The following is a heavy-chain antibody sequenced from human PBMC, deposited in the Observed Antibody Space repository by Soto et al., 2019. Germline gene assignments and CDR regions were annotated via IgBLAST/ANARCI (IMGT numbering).Heavy chain of an antibody. D-gene: IGHD2-2*01. J-gene: IGHJ4*02. V-gene: IGHV4-30-2*01. CDR2: MYHSGST. CDR1: GGSISSGGYS. Sequence: SETLSLTCAVSGGSISSGGYSWSWIRQPPGKGLEWIGYMYHSGSTYYNPSLKSRVAISIDRSKNQFSLKLSSVTAADTAVYYYARVPDYWGQGILVTVSS. CDR3: ARVPDY.